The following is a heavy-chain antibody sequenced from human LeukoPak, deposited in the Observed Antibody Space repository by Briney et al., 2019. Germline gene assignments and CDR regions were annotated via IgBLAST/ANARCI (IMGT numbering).Heavy chain of an antibody. J-gene: IGHJ5*02. Sequence: SETLSLTCTVSDGSITSYYWSWIRQPPGKGLEWIAYIYYSGSTNYNPSLKSRVTISVDMSKNQFSLKLSSVTAADTAVYYCARRDRYCSSTSCYAHRFDPWGQGTLVTVSS. D-gene: IGHD2-2*01. CDR1: DGSITSYY. CDR2: IYYSGST. CDR3: ARRDRYCSSTSCYAHRFDP. V-gene: IGHV4-59*01.